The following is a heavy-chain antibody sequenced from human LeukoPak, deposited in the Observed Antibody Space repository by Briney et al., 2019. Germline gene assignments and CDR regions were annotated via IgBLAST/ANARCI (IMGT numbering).Heavy chain of an antibody. Sequence: PSETLSLTCTVSGGSISSSSYYWGWIRQPPGKGLEWIGSIYYSGSTYYNPSLKSRVTISVDTSKNQFSMKLSSVTAAGTAVYYCASLPWFGVPRDYWGQGTLVTVSS. V-gene: IGHV4-39*07. J-gene: IGHJ4*02. D-gene: IGHD3-10*01. CDR3: ASLPWFGVPRDY. CDR1: GGSISSSSYY. CDR2: IYYSGST.